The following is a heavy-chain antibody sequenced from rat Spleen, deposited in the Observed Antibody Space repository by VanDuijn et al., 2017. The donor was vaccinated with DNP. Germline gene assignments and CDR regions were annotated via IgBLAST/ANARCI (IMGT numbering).Heavy chain of an antibody. CDR3: ARQGGRYWYFDF. J-gene: IGHJ1*01. CDR1: GFTFSDYN. CDR2: LSYDGSST. V-gene: IGHV5-7*01. D-gene: IGHD4-6*01. Sequence: EVQLVESGGGLVQPGRSLTLSCAASGFTFSDYNMAWVRQAPKKGLEWVATLSYDGSSTYYRDPVKGRFTISRDNATSTLYLQMDSLRSEDTATYYCARQGGRYWYFDFWGPGTMVTVSS.